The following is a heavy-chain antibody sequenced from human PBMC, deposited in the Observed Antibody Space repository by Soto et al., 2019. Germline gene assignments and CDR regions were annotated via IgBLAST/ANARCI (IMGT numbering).Heavy chain of an antibody. CDR3: AMRYDSSGPSSYFDL. CDR2: IIPIFGTA. CDR1: GGTSSSYA. D-gene: IGHD3-22*01. J-gene: IGHJ2*01. V-gene: IGHV1-69*13. Sequence: AVKVSCKASGGTSSSYAISWVRQAPGQGLEWMGGIIPIFGTANYAQKFQGRVTITADESTSTAYMELSSLRSEDTAVYYCAMRYDSSGPSSYFDLWGRGTLVTGS.